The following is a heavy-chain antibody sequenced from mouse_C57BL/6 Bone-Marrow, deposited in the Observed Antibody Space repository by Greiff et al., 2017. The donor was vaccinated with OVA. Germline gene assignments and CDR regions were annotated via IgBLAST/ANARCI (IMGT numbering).Heavy chain of an antibody. J-gene: IGHJ4*01. CDR1: GFNIKDYY. Sequence: VQLKQSGAELVKPGASVKLSCKASGFNIKDYYMNWVKQRTEQGLEWIGRIDPEDGETNYAPKLQGKATMTADKSSNTAYMQLSSLTSEDTAVYYCARWGVNSVVADAMDDWGQGTSVTVSS. CDR3: ARWGVNSVVADAMDD. D-gene: IGHD1-1*01. CDR2: IDPEDGET. V-gene: IGHV14-2*01.